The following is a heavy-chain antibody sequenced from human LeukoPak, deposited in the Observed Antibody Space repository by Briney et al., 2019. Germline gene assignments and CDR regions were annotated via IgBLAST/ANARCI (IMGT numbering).Heavy chain of an antibody. CDR1: GFTFNTYS. D-gene: IGHD3-9*01. CDR3: ARDMGIVTGYYVDY. J-gene: IGHJ4*02. Sequence: PGGSLRLSCEASGFTFNTYSMNWVRQAPGKGLEWVSYITGNSHTIYYADSVKGRFTISRDNAKNSLHLQMNSLRAEDTAVYYCARDMGIVTGYYVDYWGQGTLVTVSS. CDR2: ITGNSHTI. V-gene: IGHV3-48*01.